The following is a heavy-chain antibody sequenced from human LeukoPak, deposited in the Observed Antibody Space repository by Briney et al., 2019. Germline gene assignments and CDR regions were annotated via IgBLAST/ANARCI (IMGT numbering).Heavy chain of an antibody. CDR1: GFTFSSYS. J-gene: IGHJ4*02. Sequence: GGSLRLSRAASGFTFSSYSMNWVRQAPGKGLEWVSYISSSSSTIYYADSVKGRFTISRDNAKNSLYLQMNSLRAEDTAVYYCASGPITIFGVVTYWGQGTLVTVSS. CDR2: ISSSSSTI. D-gene: IGHD3-3*01. V-gene: IGHV3-48*01. CDR3: ASGPITIFGVVTY.